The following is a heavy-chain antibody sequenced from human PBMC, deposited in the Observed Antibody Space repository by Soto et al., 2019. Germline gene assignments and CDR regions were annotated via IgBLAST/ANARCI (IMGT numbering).Heavy chain of an antibody. CDR1: GFSLSTSGVG. J-gene: IGHJ4*02. V-gene: IGHV2-5*02. CDR2: IYWDEDK. Sequence: QITLKESGPTLVKPTQTLTLTCTFSGFSLSTSGVGVGWIRRPPGKALEWLTLIYWDEDKRYNPSLKSRLTITKDTSKIPVVLTMTNMDPVDTATYYSADSPWQNFDYWGQGTRVTVSS. CDR3: ADSPWQNFDY.